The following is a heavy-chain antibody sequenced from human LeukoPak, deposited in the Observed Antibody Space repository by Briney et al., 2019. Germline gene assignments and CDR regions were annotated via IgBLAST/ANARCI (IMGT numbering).Heavy chain of an antibody. CDR3: AKDLNSGSYYDY. CDR2: IRYDGSNK. D-gene: IGHD1-26*01. Sequence: GGSLRLSCAASGFTFSSYGMHWVRQAPGKGLEWVAFIRYDGSNKYYADSVKGRFTISRDNSKNTLYLQMNSLRAEDRAVYYCAKDLNSGSYYDYWGQGTLVTVSS. V-gene: IGHV3-30*02. J-gene: IGHJ4*02. CDR1: GFTFSSYG.